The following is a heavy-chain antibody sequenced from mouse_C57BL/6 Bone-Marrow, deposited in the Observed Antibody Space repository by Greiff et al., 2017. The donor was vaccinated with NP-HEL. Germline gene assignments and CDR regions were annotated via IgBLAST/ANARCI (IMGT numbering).Heavy chain of an antibody. CDR2: INPSSGYT. J-gene: IGHJ4*01. Sequence: QVQLQQSGAELARPGASVKMSCKASGYTFTSYTMHWVKQRPGQGLEWIGYINPSSGYTKYNQKFKDKATLTADKSSSTAYMQLSRLTSEDSAVYYCARRASTGTWAMDYWGQGTSVTVSS. CDR3: ARRASTGTWAMDY. CDR1: GYTFTSYT. V-gene: IGHV1-4*01. D-gene: IGHD4-1*02.